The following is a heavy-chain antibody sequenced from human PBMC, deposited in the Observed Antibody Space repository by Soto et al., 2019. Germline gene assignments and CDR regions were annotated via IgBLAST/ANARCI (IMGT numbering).Heavy chain of an antibody. CDR1: GGSFSGYY. CDR2: INHSGST. V-gene: IGHV4-34*01. J-gene: IGHJ1*01. D-gene: IGHD2-2*01. Sequence: SETLSLTCAVYGGSFSGYYWSWIRQPPGKGLEWIGEINHSGSTNYNPSLKSRVTISVDTSKNQFSLRLTSVTAADTAVYSCARARYCTSASCPGYFQHWGQGTLVTVSS. CDR3: ARARYCTSASCPGYFQH.